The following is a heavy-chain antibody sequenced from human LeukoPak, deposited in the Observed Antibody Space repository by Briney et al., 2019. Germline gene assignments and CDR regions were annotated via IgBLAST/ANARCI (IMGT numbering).Heavy chain of an antibody. Sequence: SETLSLTCAVYGGSFSGYYWSWIRQPPGKGLEWIGEINHSGSTNYNPSLKSRVTISVDTSKNQFSLKLSSVTAADTAVYYCARARPYYDFWSGYRYGMDVWGQGTTVTVSS. J-gene: IGHJ6*02. CDR1: GGSFSGYY. CDR3: ARARPYYDFWSGYRYGMDV. CDR2: INHSGST. D-gene: IGHD3-3*01. V-gene: IGHV4-34*01.